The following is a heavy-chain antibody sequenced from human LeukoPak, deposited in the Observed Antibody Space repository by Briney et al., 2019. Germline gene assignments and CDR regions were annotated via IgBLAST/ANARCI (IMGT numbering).Heavy chain of an antibody. CDR3: ARPNNYYGSGFDP. CDR2: IIPIFGTA. J-gene: IGHJ5*02. D-gene: IGHD3-10*01. V-gene: IGHV1-69*13. CDR1: GGTFSSYA. Sequence: GASVKVSCKASGGTFSSYAISWVRQAPGQGLEWMGGIIPIFGTADYAQKFQGRVTITADESTSTAYMELSSLRSEDTAVYYCARPNNYYGSGFDPWGQGTLVTVSS.